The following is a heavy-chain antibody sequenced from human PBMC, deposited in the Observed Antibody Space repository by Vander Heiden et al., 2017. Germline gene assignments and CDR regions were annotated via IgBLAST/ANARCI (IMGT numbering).Heavy chain of an antibody. Sequence: QVQLVESGGGLVKPGGSLRLSCAAPGFPFSDYYMSWISQAPGKGLEWVSYISSSGSTIYYADAVKGRFTISRDNAKNSLYLQMNSLRAEDTAVYYCARGRSRIQSAPDSPYWGQGTLVTVSS. CDR1: GFPFSDYY. CDR2: ISSSGSTI. D-gene: IGHD5-18*01. J-gene: IGHJ4*02. V-gene: IGHV3-11*01. CDR3: ARGRSRIQSAPDSPY.